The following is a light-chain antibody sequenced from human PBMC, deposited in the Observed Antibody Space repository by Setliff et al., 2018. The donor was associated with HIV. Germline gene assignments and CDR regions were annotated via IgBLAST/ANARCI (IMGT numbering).Light chain of an antibody. J-gene: IGLJ1*01. V-gene: IGLV2-23*02. CDR3: CSYAGSSTLGV. Sequence: QSALTQPASVSGSPGQSITISCTGTSSDVGSYNLVSWYQQHPGKAPKLMIYEVSKRPSGVSNRFSGSKSGNTASLTISGLQAEDEADYYCCSYAGSSTLGVFGTGTKV. CDR1: SSDVGSYNL. CDR2: EVS.